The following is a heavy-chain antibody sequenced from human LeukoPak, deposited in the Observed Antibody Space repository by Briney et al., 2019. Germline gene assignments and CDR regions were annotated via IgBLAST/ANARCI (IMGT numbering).Heavy chain of an antibody. CDR3: ARDLWRIAAAGSGGGFDI. D-gene: IGHD6-13*01. Sequence: GGSLRLSCAASGFTFSDYSMNWVRQAPGKGLEWISSISSGSSYKSYADSVRGRLTISRDNARNSLYLQTNSLRAEDTAVYYCARDLWRIAAAGSGGGFDIWGQGTFVTVSS. CDR1: GFTFSDYS. V-gene: IGHV3-21*06. J-gene: IGHJ3*02. CDR2: ISSGSSYK.